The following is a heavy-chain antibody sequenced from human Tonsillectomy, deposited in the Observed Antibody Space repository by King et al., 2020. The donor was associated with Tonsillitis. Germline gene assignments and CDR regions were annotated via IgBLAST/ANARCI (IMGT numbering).Heavy chain of an antibody. CDR2: ISYDGSNK. Sequence: QLVQSGGGVVQPGRSLRLSCAASGFTFSSYAMHWVRQAPGKGLEWVAVISYDGSNKYYADSVKGRFTISRDNSKNTLYLQMNSLRAEDTAVYYCARGEGSGWKYHYYYGGDVWGQGTTVTVSS. CDR3: ARGEGSGWKYHYYYGGDV. D-gene: IGHD6-19*01. V-gene: IGHV3-30-3*01. J-gene: IGHJ6*02. CDR1: GFTFSSYA.